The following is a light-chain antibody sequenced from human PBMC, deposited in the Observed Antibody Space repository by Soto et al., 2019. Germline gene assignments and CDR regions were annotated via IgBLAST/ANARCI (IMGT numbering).Light chain of an antibody. J-gene: IGKJ2*01. CDR3: QRYDNFPLV. V-gene: IGKV1-27*01. CDR2: AAS. CDR1: QAISNY. Sequence: DFQMTQSPSSLSASVGDRVTITCRASQAISNYLAWYQQKPGRAPKLVIYAASTLQSGVPSRFSGGGSGTDFTLTSSSLQAEDVATSYCQRYDNFPLVFGQGTKLEIK.